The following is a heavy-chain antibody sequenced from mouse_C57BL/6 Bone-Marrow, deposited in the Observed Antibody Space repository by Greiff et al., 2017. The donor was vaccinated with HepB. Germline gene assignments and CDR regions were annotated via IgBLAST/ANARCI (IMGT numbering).Heavy chain of an antibody. Sequence: VHVKQSGAELVRPGASVKLSCTASGFNIKDDYMHWVKQRPEQGLEWIGWIDPENGDTEYASKFQGKATITADTSSNTAYLQLSSLTSEDTAVYYCTAPYYGSSSAWFAYWGQGTLVTVSA. J-gene: IGHJ3*01. V-gene: IGHV14-4*01. D-gene: IGHD1-1*01. CDR1: GFNIKDDY. CDR3: TAPYYGSSSAWFAY. CDR2: IDPENGDT.